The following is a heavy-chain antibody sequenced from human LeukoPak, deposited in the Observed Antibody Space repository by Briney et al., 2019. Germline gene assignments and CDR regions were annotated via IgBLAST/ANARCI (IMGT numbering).Heavy chain of an antibody. Sequence: SETLSLTCAVSGYSISSGYYWGWIRQPPGKGLEWIGSIYHSGSTYYNPSLKSRVTISVDTSKNQFSLKLSSVTAADTAVYYCARQGEYYYDSSGLAFDIWGQGIMVTVSS. D-gene: IGHD3-22*01. CDR2: IYHSGST. J-gene: IGHJ3*02. CDR1: GYSISSGYY. V-gene: IGHV4-38-2*01. CDR3: ARQGEYYYDSSGLAFDI.